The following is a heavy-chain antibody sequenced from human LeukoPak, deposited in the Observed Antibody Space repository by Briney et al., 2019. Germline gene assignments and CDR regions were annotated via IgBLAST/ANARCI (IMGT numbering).Heavy chain of an antibody. CDR2: ISGSGGST. D-gene: IGHD6-13*01. V-gene: IGHV3-23*01. J-gene: IGHJ4*02. CDR3: AKDRKYSSSWYDY. Sequence: RSGGSLRLSCAASGFTFSSYAMSWVRQAPGKGLEWVSAISGSGGSTYYADSVKGRFTISRDNSKNTLYLQMNSLRAEDTAVYYCAKDRKYSSSWYDYWGQGTLVTVSS. CDR1: GFTFSSYA.